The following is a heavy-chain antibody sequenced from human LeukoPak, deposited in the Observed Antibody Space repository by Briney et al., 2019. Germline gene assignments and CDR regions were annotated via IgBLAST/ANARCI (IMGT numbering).Heavy chain of an antibody. V-gene: IGHV3-21*01. CDR2: ISSSSSYI. CDR3: ACADIVVVPAAIGPPYGMDV. CDR1: GFTFSSYS. J-gene: IGHJ6*02. Sequence: PGGSLILSCAASGFTFSSYSMDWVRQAPGKGLERVSSISSSSSYIYYADSVRGRSTISRANTKNSLYLQMHSLRAEDTAVYYCACADIVVVPAAIGPPYGMDVWGQGTTVTVSS. D-gene: IGHD2-2*02.